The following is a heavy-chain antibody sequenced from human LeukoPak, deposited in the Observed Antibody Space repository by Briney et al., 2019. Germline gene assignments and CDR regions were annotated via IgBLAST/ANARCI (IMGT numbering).Heavy chain of an antibody. CDR3: AKSEDIVVVVANDY. D-gene: IGHD2-15*01. Sequence: EPGGSLRLSCAASGFTFSSYAMSWVHQAPGKGLEWVSAISGSGGSTYYADSVKGRFTISRDNSKNTLYLQMNSLRAEDTAVYYCAKSEDIVVVVANDYWGQGTLVTVSS. V-gene: IGHV3-23*01. J-gene: IGHJ4*02. CDR1: GFTFSSYA. CDR2: ISGSGGST.